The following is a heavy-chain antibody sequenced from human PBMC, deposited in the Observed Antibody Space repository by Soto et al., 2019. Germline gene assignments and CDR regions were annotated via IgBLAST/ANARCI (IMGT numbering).Heavy chain of an antibody. J-gene: IGHJ4*02. CDR1: GFTFSGYA. Sequence: EVQLLESGGDLVQPGRSLRLSCAASGFTFSGYAMSWVRQAPGKGLEWVSVIHGGGNSAYYADSVKGRFTISRDNSKNTLYLQMSSLRGEDTAVYYCAKNRXXVTTSWHFDYWGQGTLVTVSS. D-gene: IGHD4-17*01. CDR3: AKNRXXVTTSWHFDY. V-gene: IGHV3-23*01. CDR2: IHGGGNSA.